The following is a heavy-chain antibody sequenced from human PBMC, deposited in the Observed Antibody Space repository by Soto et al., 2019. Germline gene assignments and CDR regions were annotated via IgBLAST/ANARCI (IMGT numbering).Heavy chain of an antibody. CDR3: ARRYCSSTSCYIGELDY. CDR1: GGTFSSYA. V-gene: IGHV1-69*01. J-gene: IGHJ4*02. CDR2: IIPIFGTA. Sequence: QVQLVQSGAEVKKPGSSVKVSCKASGGTFSSYAISWVRQAPGQGLEWMGGIIPIFGTANYAQKFQGRVTINADESTSTAYMELSSLRSEDTAVYYCARRYCSSTSCYIGELDYWGQGTLVTVSS. D-gene: IGHD2-2*02.